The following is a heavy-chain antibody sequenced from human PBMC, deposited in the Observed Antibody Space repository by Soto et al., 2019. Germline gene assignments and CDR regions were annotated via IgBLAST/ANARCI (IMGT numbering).Heavy chain of an antibody. CDR2: IWHDGSNK. CDR3: ARTPPPPPVYAPGAYWYVDL. J-gene: IGHJ2*01. CDR1: GFTFSSYG. Sequence: QVQLVESGGGVVQPGRSLRLSCAASGFTFSSYGMHWVRQAPGKGLEWVAVIWHDGSNKYYADSVKGRFTLSRDNSKNTLYLQMNSLRAEDTAVYYCARTPPPPPVYAPGAYWYVDLWGRGTLVTVSS. D-gene: IGHD2-8*01. V-gene: IGHV3-33*01.